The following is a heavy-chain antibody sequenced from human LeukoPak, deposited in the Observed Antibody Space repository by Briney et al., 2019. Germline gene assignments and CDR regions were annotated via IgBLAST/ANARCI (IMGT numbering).Heavy chain of an antibody. CDR1: GGSISSGGSS. CDR2: IYHSGST. D-gene: IGHD2-2*01. Sequence: PSQTLSLTCAVSGGSISSGGSSWSWIRQPPGKGLEWIGYIYHSGSTYYNPSLKSRVTISVDRSKNQFSLKLSSVTAADTAVYYCARVNPAVRAFDYWGQGTLVTVSS. CDR3: ARVNPAVRAFDY. J-gene: IGHJ4*02. V-gene: IGHV4-30-2*01.